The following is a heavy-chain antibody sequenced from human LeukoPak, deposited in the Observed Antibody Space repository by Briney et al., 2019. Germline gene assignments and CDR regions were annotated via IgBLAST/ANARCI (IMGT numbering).Heavy chain of an antibody. V-gene: IGHV4-4*07. J-gene: IGHJ4*02. Sequence: SETLSLTCTVSGGSIGTHYWSWIRQPAGKGLEWIGRISTTGSTNQNPSLQSRVTMSVDASKNHFSLKVSSVTAADTAVYYCAGHPDCGGDCYSFDYWGQGTLVTVSS. CDR2: ISTTGST. CDR3: AGHPDCGGDCYSFDY. CDR1: GGSIGTHY. D-gene: IGHD2-21*02.